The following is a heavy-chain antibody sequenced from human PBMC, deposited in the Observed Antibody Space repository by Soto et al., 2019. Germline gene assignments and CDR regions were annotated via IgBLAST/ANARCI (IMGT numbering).Heavy chain of an antibody. CDR3: ARRRGFLDY. D-gene: IGHD5-12*01. Sequence: ASVKVSCKASGYTFTDHHMHWVRQAPGQGNEWMGIINPSGGSTSYAQKFQGRVTISRDTSTSTVYMEVSSLRSEDTAVYYCARRRGFLDYWGQGTLVTVSS. CDR2: INPSGGST. V-gene: IGHV1-46*01. J-gene: IGHJ4*02. CDR1: GYTFTDHH.